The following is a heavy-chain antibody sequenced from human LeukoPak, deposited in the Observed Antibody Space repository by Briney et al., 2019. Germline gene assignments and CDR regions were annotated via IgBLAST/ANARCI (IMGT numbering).Heavy chain of an antibody. CDR1: GGSVSSGISY. CDR3: ARTTSGWYYFDY. CDR2: IFYSGTT. V-gene: IGHV4-61*01. Sequence: SETLSLTCSVSGGSVSSGISYWSWIRQPPGKGLEWIGYIFYSGTTNYNPPLKSRVTISLDTSKNQFSLKLSSLTAADTAVYYCARTTSGWYYFDYWGQGTLVTVSS. D-gene: IGHD6-19*01. J-gene: IGHJ4*02.